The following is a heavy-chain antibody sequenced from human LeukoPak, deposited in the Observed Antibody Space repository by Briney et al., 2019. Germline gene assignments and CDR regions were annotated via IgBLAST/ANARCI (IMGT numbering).Heavy chain of an antibody. D-gene: IGHD2-15*01. CDR3: ARGTFGYCSGGSCYYSTRGYYYYYMDV. V-gene: IGHV1-69*13. CDR1: GGTFSSYA. Sequence: SVKVSCKASGGTFSSYAISWVREAPGQGLEWMGGIIPIFGTANYAQKFQGRVTITADESTSTAYMELSSLRSEDTAVYYCARGTFGYCSGGSCYYSTRGYYYYYMDVWGKGTTVTVSS. CDR2: IIPIFGTA. J-gene: IGHJ6*03.